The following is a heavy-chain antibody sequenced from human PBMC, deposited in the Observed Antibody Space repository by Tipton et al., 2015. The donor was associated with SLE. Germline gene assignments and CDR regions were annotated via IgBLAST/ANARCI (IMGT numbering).Heavy chain of an antibody. Sequence: SLRLSCAASGFTFSTYGMHWVRQAPGKGLEWVALIWYDGSKQFYADSVKGRFTISRDNSKNTLFLQMNSLRAEDTAVYYCAKGLPYGSNWSGADSWGQGTLVTVSS. V-gene: IGHV3-33*06. CDR2: IWYDGSKQ. J-gene: IGHJ4*02. CDR3: AKGLPYGSNWSGADS. CDR1: GFTFSTYG. D-gene: IGHD6-13*01.